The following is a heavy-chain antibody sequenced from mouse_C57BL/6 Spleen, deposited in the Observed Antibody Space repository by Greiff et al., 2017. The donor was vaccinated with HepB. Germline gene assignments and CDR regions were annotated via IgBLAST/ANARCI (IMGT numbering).Heavy chain of an antibody. CDR1: GYTFTSYG. V-gene: IGHV1-81*01. J-gene: IGHJ2*01. Sequence: QVQLKQSGAELARPGASVKLSCKASGYTFTSYGISWVKQRTGQGLEWIGEIYPRSGNTYYNEKFKGKATMTADKSSSTAYMEHRSLTSEDSAVYSGAREVITTVVEVDYWGQGTTLTVSS. D-gene: IGHD1-1*01. CDR3: AREVITTVVEVDY. CDR2: IYPRSGNT.